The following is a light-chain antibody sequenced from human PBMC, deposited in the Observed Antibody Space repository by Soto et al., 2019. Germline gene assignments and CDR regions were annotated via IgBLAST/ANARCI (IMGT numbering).Light chain of an antibody. Sequence: DIQMTQFPSSLSASVGDRVTITCRASQSINTYLNWYQHKPGKAPKLLIYATSSLQSGVPSRFSASGSGTAFTLTISSLQPEDFATYYCQQSYITPPLTFGGGTKVDIK. CDR1: QSINTY. V-gene: IGKV1-39*01. J-gene: IGKJ4*01. CDR2: ATS. CDR3: QQSYITPPLT.